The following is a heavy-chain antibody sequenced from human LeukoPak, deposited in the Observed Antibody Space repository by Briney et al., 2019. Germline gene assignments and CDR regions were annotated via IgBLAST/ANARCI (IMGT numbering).Heavy chain of an antibody. Sequence: GGSLRLSCAASGFTFSNSAMRWVRQAPGKVLEWVSTLSGSGITTYYADSVKGRFTISRDNAKNSLSLQMNSLRAEDTAVYYCARDQHYCSSTSCPFDYWGQGTLVTVSS. J-gene: IGHJ4*02. V-gene: IGHV3-21*01. D-gene: IGHD2-2*01. CDR3: ARDQHYCSSTSCPFDY. CDR2: LSGSGITT. CDR1: GFTFSNSA.